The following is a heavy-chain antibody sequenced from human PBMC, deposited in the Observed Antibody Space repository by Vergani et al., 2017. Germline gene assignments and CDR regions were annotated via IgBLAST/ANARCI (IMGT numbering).Heavy chain of an antibody. J-gene: IGHJ6*02. CDR1: GGSISSGSYY. CDR3: ARDPLYSTTWPFLLLDMDV. D-gene: IGHD6-13*01. CDR2: FYTGGGT. V-gene: IGHV4-61*02. Sequence: QVQLQESGPGLVRPSQTLSLTCTVSGGSISSGSYYLSWFRQPAGKGLEWIGRFYTGGGTSYNPSLKSRVTISVDTSKNQFCLQLSSVTAADTAVYYCARDPLYSTTWPFLLLDMDVWGQGTTVTVSS.